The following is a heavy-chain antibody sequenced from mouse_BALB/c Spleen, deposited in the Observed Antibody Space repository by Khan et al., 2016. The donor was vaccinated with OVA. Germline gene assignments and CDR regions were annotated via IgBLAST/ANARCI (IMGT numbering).Heavy chain of an antibody. Sequence: QVQLKESGPGLVAPSQSLSITCTVSGFSLTSYGVHWVRQPPGKGLEWLGVIWAGGSTNYNSALMSRLSISKENSKRQVFLKKNSVQTDDTAMYYCDRLGEIWGKGTTRTGSS. CDR3: DRLGEI. D-gene: IGHD3-1*01. CDR1: GFSLTSYG. CDR2: IWAGGST. J-gene: IGHJ2*01. V-gene: IGHV2-9*02.